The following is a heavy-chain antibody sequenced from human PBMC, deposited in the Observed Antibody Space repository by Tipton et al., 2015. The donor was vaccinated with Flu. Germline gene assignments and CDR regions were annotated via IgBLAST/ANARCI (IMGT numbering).Heavy chain of an antibody. J-gene: IGHJ3*02. CDR3: ARHSSGWPYAFDI. Sequence: QLAQSGAEVKKPGASVKVPCKASGYTFTGYYMHWVRQAPGQGLEWMGRINPNSGGTNYAQKFQGRVTMTRDTSISTAYMELSRRRSDDTAVYYCARHSSGWPYAFDIWGQGTMVTVPS. D-gene: IGHD6-19*01. CDR1: GYTFTGYY. V-gene: IGHV1-2*06. CDR2: INPNSGGT.